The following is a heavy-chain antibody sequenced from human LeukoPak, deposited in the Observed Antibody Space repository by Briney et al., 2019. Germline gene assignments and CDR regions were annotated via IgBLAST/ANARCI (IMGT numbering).Heavy chain of an antibody. Sequence: GGSLRLSCVVSGFTLSSRWMMWVRQAPGKGLEWMTNINRDGSEKNYVDSVKGRFTITRDNAENSLYLQMNSLKVEDTAIYYCATYDSWSGYNIAYWGQGTLVTVSS. CDR1: GFTLSSRW. CDR2: INRDGSEK. CDR3: ATYDSWSGYNIAY. D-gene: IGHD3-3*01. V-gene: IGHV3-7*03. J-gene: IGHJ4*02.